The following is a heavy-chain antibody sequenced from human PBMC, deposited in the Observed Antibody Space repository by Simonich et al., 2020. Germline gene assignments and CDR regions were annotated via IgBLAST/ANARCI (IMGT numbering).Heavy chain of an antibody. J-gene: IGHJ4*02. D-gene: IGHD2-15*01. Sequence: QVQLVQSGAEVKTPGASVKVSCKASGYTFTSYGISWVRQAPGQGLEWMDLFSDSNGNTNMSQKIQGRGTMTTDPSPSTAYMELRSLRSDDTAVYYCARASRGTWWYYYFDYWGQGTLVTVSS. V-gene: IGHV1-18*01. CDR3: ARASRGTWWYYYFDY. CDR1: GYTFTSYG. CDR2: FSDSNGNT.